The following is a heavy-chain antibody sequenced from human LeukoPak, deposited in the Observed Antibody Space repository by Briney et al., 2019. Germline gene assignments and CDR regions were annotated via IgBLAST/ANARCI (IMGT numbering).Heavy chain of an antibody. CDR1: GFTFTSYA. J-gene: IGHJ2*01. CDR3: AKPRGVTVGVWRYFHL. CDR2: ISGGGEGT. V-gene: IGHV3-23*01. D-gene: IGHD4-23*01. Sequence: GGSLRLSCAASGFTFTSYAMSWIRQAPGKGLEWVSAISGGGEGTYYPDSVKGRFTISRDNSKKTLYLQMNSLETEGPGIYYCAKPRGVTVGVWRYFHLWGRGTLVTVSS.